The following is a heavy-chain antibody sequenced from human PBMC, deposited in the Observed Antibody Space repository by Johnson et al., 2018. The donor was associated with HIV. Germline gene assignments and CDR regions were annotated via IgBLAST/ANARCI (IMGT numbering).Heavy chain of an antibody. CDR1: GFSFSRYV. Sequence: QLVESGGGVVQPGRSLRLSCAASGFSFSRYVMHWVRQAPGKGLEWVAVISYDGSNKYYADSVKGRFTISRDNSKNTLYLQMNSLRAEDTAVYYCARDRGAGSSGAFDIWGQGTMVTVSS. D-gene: IGHD6-6*01. CDR3: ARDRGAGSSGAFDI. V-gene: IGHV3-30*04. J-gene: IGHJ3*02. CDR2: ISYDGSNK.